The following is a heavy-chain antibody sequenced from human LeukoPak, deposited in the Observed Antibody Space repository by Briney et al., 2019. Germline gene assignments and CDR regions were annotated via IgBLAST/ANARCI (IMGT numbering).Heavy chain of an antibody. Sequence: SETLSLACTVSGGSISSYYWSWIRQPPGKGLEWIGYIYYSGSTNYNPSLKSRVTISVDTSKNQFSLKLSSVTAADTAAYYCARGGKKYYDFWSGDYYYYMDVWGKGTTVTVSS. V-gene: IGHV4-59*12. CDR2: IYYSGST. D-gene: IGHD3-3*01. J-gene: IGHJ6*03. CDR1: GGSISSYY. CDR3: ARGGKKYYDFWSGDYYYYMDV.